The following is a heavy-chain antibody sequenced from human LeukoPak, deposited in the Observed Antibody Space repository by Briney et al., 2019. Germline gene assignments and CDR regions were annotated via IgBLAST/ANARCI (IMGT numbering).Heavy chain of an antibody. J-gene: IGHJ6*02. CDR2: ISGSGGST. V-gene: IGHV3-23*01. Sequence: GGSLRLSCAASGFTFSSYAMSWDRQAPGKELEWVSAISGSGGSTYYADSVKGRFTISRDNSKNTLYLQMNSLRAEDTAVYYCAREGRGNPTYYYYGMDVWGQGTTVTVSS. D-gene: IGHD1-26*01. CDR3: AREGRGNPTYYYYGMDV. CDR1: GFTFSSYA.